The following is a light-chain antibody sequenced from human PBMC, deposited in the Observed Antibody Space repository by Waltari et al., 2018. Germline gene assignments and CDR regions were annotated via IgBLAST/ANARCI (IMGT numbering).Light chain of an antibody. J-gene: IGKJ4*01. Sequence: DIVLTQSPGTLSLSPGERATLSCRASQTVSSTYLVWYHQNPGQAPRLLIHGASTRSTGIPDRFSGFGSGTDFTLTISRLEPEDLGVYYCQQYEKSPVTFGGGSKVEIK. CDR3: QQYEKSPVT. V-gene: IGKV3-20*01. CDR2: GAS. CDR1: QTVSSTY.